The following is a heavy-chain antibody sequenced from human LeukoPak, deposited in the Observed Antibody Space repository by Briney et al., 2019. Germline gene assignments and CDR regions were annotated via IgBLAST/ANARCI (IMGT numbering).Heavy chain of an antibody. V-gene: IGHV4-59*12. J-gene: IGHJ6*03. CDR2: IYYSGGT. D-gene: IGHD3-3*01. CDR3: TRDDFGIKTDWEDYYYMDV. CDR1: GGFIGSFY. Sequence: ASETLSLTCTVSGGFIGSFYWSWIRQPPGKGLEWIGYIYYSGGTDYNPSLKSRATISVDTSKNQFSLNLRSVSAADTAVYYCTRDDFGIKTDWEDYYYMDVWGKGTTVTVSS.